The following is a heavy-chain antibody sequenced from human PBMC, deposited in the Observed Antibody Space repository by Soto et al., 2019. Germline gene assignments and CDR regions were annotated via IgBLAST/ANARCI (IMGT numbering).Heavy chain of an antibody. V-gene: IGHV4-59*01. D-gene: IGHD3-16*02. J-gene: IGHJ3*02. CDR1: GGSISSYY. CDR2: IYYSGST. CDR3: ARCIRGYDYVWGSSRYDDFDI. Sequence: PSETLSLTCTVSGGSISSYYWSWIRQPPGKGLEWIGYIYYSGSTNYNPSLKSRVTISVDTSKNQFSLKLSSVTAADTAVYYCARCIRGYDYVWGSSRYDDFDIWGQGTMVTVSS.